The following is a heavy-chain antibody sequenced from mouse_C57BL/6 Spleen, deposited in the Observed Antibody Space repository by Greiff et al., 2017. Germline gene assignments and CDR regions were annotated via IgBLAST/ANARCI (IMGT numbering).Heavy chain of an antibody. CDR3: ARGAEARAMDY. V-gene: IGHV5-6*01. CDR2: ISSGGSYT. J-gene: IGHJ4*01. Sequence: EVQLVESGGDLVKPGGSLKLSCAASGFTFSSYGMSWVRQTPDKRLEWVATISSGGSYTYYPDSVKGRFTISRDNAKNTLFLQMSSLKSEDTAMYYCARGAEARAMDYWGQGTSVTVSS. CDR1: GFTFSSYG. D-gene: IGHD3-2*02.